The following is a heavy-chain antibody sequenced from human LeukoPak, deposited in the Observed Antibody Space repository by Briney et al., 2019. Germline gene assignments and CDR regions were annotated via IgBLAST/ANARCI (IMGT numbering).Heavy chain of an antibody. D-gene: IGHD3-10*01. V-gene: IGHV4-59*01. J-gene: IGHJ4*02. Sequence: SETLSLTCTVSGGSISNYYWNWIRQPPGKGLEWIGHIYYSGSTNYNPSLKSRVTISLDTSKNQFSLRLSSVTAADTAVYYCARSQNYYGSGDYWSQGTLVTVSS. CDR1: GGSISNYY. CDR2: IYYSGST. CDR3: ARSQNYYGSGDY.